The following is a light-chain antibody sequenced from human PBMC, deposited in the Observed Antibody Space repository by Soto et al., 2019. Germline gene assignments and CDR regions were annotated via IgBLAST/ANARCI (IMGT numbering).Light chain of an antibody. CDR1: SSNIGSYS. Sequence: QPVLTQPPSASGTPGQRVTISCSGSSSNIGSYSVNWYQQFPGTAPKLLIYTNNQRPSGVPDRFSGSKSGTSASLAISGLQSEDEAEYHCAAWDDSLNGLFVFGTGTKVTVL. J-gene: IGLJ1*01. CDR2: TNN. V-gene: IGLV1-44*01. CDR3: AAWDDSLNGLFV.